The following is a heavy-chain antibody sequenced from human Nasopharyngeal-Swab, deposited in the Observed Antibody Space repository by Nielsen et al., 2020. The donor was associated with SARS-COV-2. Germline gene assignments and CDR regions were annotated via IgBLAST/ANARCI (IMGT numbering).Heavy chain of an antibody. J-gene: IGHJ4*02. CDR3: ARDKRGIQLSL. V-gene: IGHV4-59*01. D-gene: IGHD1-1*01. Sequence: RQAPGKGLEWIGYIYYSGSTNYNPSLKSRVTISVDTSKNQFSLKLSSVTAADTAVYYCARDKRGIQLSLWGQGTLVTVSS. CDR2: IYYSGST.